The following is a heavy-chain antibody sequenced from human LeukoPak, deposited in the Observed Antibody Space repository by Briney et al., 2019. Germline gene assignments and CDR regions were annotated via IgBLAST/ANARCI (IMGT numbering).Heavy chain of an antibody. Sequence: ASVNVSCKASGYTFTGYYMHWVRQAPGQGLEWMGWINPNSGGTNYAQKFQGRVTMTRDTSISTAYMELSRLRSDDTAVYYCARDLTNYGDYAWFDPWGQGTLVTVSS. CDR3: ARDLTNYGDYAWFDP. V-gene: IGHV1-2*02. J-gene: IGHJ5*02. CDR1: GYTFTGYY. D-gene: IGHD4-17*01. CDR2: INPNSGGT.